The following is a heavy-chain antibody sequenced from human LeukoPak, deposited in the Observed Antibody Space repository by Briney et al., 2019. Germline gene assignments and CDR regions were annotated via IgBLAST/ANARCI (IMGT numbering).Heavy chain of an antibody. CDR3: ARIKSSNKDPTSGSYSSY. CDR1: GYTFTGYY. J-gene: IGHJ4*02. D-gene: IGHD1-26*01. CDR2: INPNSGGT. V-gene: IGHV1-2*02. Sequence: GASVKVSCKASGYTFTGYYMHWVRQAPGQGLEWMGWINPNSGGTNYAQKFQGRVTMTRGTSISTAYMELSRLRSDDTAVYYCARIKSSNKDPTSGSYSSYWGQGTLVTAPS.